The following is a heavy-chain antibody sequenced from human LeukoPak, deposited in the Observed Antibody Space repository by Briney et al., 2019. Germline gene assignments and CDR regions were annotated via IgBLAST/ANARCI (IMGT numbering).Heavy chain of an antibody. J-gene: IGHJ6*03. V-gene: IGHV3-48*01. D-gene: IGHD6-19*01. CDR2: ISSSSSTI. CDR3: ARGISSGWDYYYYMDV. CDR1: GFTFSNYN. Sequence: GGSLRLSCAASGFTFSNYNMNWVRQAPGKGLEWVSYISSSSSTIYYADSVKGRFTISRDNAKNSLYLQMNSLRAEDTAVYYCARGISSGWDYYYYMDVWGKGTTVTVSS.